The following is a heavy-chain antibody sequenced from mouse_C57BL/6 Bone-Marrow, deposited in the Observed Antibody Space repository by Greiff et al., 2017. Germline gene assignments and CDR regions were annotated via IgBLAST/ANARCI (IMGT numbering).Heavy chain of an antibody. V-gene: IGHV1-9*01. CDR1: GYTFTGYW. D-gene: IGHD3-1*01. J-gene: IGHJ3*01. CDR3: ASSGLRFAY. Sequence: VQVVESGAELMKPGASVKLSCKATGYTFTGYWIEWVKQRPGHGLEWIGEILPGSGSTNYNEKFKGKATFTADTSSNTAYMQLSSLTTEDSDIYSSASSGLRFAYWGQGTLVTVSA. CDR2: ILPGSGST.